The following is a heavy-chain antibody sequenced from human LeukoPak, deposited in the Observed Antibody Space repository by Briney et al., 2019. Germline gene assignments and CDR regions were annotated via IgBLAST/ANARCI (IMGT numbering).Heavy chain of an antibody. CDR3: ARSHSGRFDS. V-gene: IGHV6-1*01. J-gene: IGHJ4*02. CDR2: TYYRSKWSN. Sequence: SQTPSLTCAISADSVSSNTVVWNWIRQSPSRGLEWLGRTYYRSKWSNDYAVSVKSRITINPDTSKNQFSLQLNSVTPEDTAVYYCARSHSGRFDSWGQGTLVTVSS. CDR1: ADSVSSNTVV. D-gene: IGHD3-10*01.